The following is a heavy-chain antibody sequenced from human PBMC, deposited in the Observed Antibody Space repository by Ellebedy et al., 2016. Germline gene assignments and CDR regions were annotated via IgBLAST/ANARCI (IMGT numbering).Heavy chain of an antibody. Sequence: GGSLRLSCAASGFTFDDHAMHWVRQAPGKGPEWVSGISWNSGSIDYADSVKGRFTMSRDNAENTLYLQMDSLRAEDSAIYYCVRDTQFHYDSSGSYFDLWGQGTLVTVSS. V-gene: IGHV3-9*01. D-gene: IGHD3-22*01. CDR1: GFTFDDHA. J-gene: IGHJ5*02. CDR3: VRDTQFHYDSSGSYFDL. CDR2: ISWNSGSI.